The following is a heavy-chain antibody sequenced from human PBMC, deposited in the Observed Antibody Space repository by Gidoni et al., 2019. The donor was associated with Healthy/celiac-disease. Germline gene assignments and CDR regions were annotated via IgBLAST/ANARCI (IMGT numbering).Heavy chain of an antibody. CDR2: MSGSGGST. CDR1: GFTFCSYA. V-gene: IGHV3-23*01. D-gene: IGHD3-22*01. Sequence: LQLLESGGGLLQPAGSLRLSCSASGFTFCSYAMSWVRQAPGKGLEWVSAMSGSGGSTYYADSVKGRFTICRDNSKNTRYLQMNSLRAEDTAVYYCAKDLARGMIVGGGDAFDIWGQGTMVTVSS. J-gene: IGHJ3*02. CDR3: AKDLARGMIVGGGDAFDI.